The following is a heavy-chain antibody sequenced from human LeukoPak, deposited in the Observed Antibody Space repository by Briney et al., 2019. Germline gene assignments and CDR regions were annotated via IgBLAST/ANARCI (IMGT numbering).Heavy chain of an antibody. Sequence: PGGSLRLSCAASGVTFSSYTMNWVRQAPGKGLEWVSSISGSSRHKYYADSVKGRFTISRDNAKNSLYLQMNSLRAEDTAVYYCARTANFAAGYYIDYWGQGTLVTVSS. CDR3: ARTANFAAGYYIDY. D-gene: IGHD6-13*01. CDR2: ISGSSRHK. CDR1: GVTFSSYT. V-gene: IGHV3-21*01. J-gene: IGHJ4*02.